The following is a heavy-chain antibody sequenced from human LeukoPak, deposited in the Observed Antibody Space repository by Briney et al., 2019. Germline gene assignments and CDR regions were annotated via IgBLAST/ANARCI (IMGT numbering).Heavy chain of an antibody. CDR3: ARGLVHDTSGYYSDY. CDR1: GFTFRSYW. D-gene: IGHD3-22*01. V-gene: IGHV3-74*01. Sequence: GGSLRPSCAASGFTFRSYWMHWVRQAPGKGLVWVSRIDSYGSTNYADSVKGRFTISRDNAKNTLYLQMNSLRAEDTAVYYCARGLVHDTSGYYSDYWGQGTLVTVSS. CDR2: IDSYGST. J-gene: IGHJ4*02.